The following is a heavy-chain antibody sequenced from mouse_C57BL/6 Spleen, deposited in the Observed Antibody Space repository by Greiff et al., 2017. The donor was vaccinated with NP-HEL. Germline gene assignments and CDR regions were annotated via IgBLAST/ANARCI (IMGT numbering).Heavy chain of an antibody. D-gene: IGHD2-4*01. Sequence: EVHLVESGGDLVKPGGSLKLSCAASGFTFSSYGMSWVRQTPDKRLEWVATISSGGSYTYYPDSVKGRFTISRDNAKNTLYLQRSSLKSEDTAMYYCARHRDYDAWFAYWGQGTLVTVSA. CDR2: ISSGGSYT. V-gene: IGHV5-6*01. CDR1: GFTFSSYG. J-gene: IGHJ3*01. CDR3: ARHRDYDAWFAY.